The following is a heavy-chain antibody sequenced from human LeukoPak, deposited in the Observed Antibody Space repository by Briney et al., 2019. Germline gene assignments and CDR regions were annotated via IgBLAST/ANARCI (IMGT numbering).Heavy chain of an antibody. CDR2: ITGSGDST. V-gene: IGHV3-23*01. Sequence: PGGSLRLSCAASGFTFSSYTMGWVRQAPGAGRDWGSAITGSGDSTYYADSVNGRFTISRDNSKNTLYFHMDSLRVEGAAVYYCARGVSGWPYYLDYWGQGAVVTVSS. D-gene: IGHD6-25*01. CDR1: GFTFSSYT. CDR3: ARGVSGWPYYLDY. J-gene: IGHJ4*02.